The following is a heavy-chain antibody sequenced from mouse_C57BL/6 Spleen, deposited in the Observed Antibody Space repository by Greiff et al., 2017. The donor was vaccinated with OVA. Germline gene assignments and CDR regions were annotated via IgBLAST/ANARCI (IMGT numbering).Heavy chain of an antibody. J-gene: IGHJ4*01. Sequence: QVQLKESGAELARPGASVKLSCKASGYTFTSYGISWVKQRTGQGLEWIGEIYPRSGNTYYNEKFKGKATLTADKSSSTAYMELRNLTSEDSAVYFCARFSYEYDGMDYWGQGTSVTGSS. V-gene: IGHV1-81*01. CDR3: ARFSYEYDGMDY. CDR1: GYTFTSYG. CDR2: IYPRSGNT. D-gene: IGHD2-4*01.